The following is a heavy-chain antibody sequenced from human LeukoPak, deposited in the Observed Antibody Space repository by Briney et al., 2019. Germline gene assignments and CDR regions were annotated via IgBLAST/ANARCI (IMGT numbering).Heavy chain of an antibody. CDR3: ARGRDYYDSSGQGRYYYYYMDV. Sequence: GGSLRLSCAASGFTFEDYGMSWVRQAPGKGLEWVSGINWNGGSTGYADSVKGRFTISRDNAKNSLYLQMNSLRAEDTALYYCARGRDYYDSSGQGRYYYYYMDVWGKGTTVTVSS. D-gene: IGHD3-22*01. CDR2: INWNGGST. J-gene: IGHJ6*03. V-gene: IGHV3-20*04. CDR1: GFTFEDYG.